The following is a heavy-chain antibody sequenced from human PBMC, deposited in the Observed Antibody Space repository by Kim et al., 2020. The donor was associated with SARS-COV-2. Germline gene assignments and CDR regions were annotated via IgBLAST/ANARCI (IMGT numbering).Heavy chain of an antibody. CDR2: IYTSGST. D-gene: IGHD2-21*02. J-gene: IGHJ4*02. Sequence: SETLSLTCTVSGGSISSGSYYWSWIRQPAGKGLEWIGRIYTSGSTNYNPSLKSRVTISVDTSKNQFSLKLSSVTAADTAVYYCARCPRGVTAIYYFDYWGQGTLVTVSS. CDR3: ARCPRGVTAIYYFDY. V-gene: IGHV4-61*02. CDR1: GGSISSGSYY.